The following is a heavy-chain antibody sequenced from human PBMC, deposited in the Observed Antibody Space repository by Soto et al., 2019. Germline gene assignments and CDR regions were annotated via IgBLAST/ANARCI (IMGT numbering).Heavy chain of an antibody. CDR2: ISHDGSDI. CDR3: VKEPYDFWSGFVGKWFDP. CDR1: GFTFRNYG. D-gene: IGHD3-3*01. Sequence: QVQLVESGGGVVQPGRSLRLSCVVSGFTFRNYGMHWVRQAPGMGLEWVALISHDGSDILYTDSVTGRFTISRDNSKNTLYLQMDSLKADDTAVYYCVKEPYDFWSGFVGKWFDPWGQGTLVTVSS. J-gene: IGHJ5*02. V-gene: IGHV3-30*18.